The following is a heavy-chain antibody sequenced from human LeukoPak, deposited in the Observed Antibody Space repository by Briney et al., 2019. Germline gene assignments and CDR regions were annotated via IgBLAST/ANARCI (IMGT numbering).Heavy chain of an antibody. V-gene: IGHV4-39*01. J-gene: IGHJ5*02. Sequence: SETLSLTCTVSGGSISSSSYYWGWIRQPPGKELEWIGSIYYSGSTYYNPSLKSRVTISVDTSKNQFSLKLSSVTAADTAVYYCARHELGIVGATKVNWFDPWGQGTLVTVSS. CDR3: ARHELGIVGATKVNWFDP. D-gene: IGHD1-26*01. CDR1: GGSISSSSYY. CDR2: IYYSGST.